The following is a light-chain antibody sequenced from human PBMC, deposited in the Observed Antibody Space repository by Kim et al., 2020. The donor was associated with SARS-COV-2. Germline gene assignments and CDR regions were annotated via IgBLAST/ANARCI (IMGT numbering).Light chain of an antibody. J-gene: IGLJ2*01. CDR2: EDS. Sequence: SQGQTARISCSGEKLGEKYVRWYQQAPGQSPVMVIYEDSKRSSGIPERFSGSNSGNTATLTISGAQAVDDGDYYCQVWDRFTVTFGAGTQLTVL. V-gene: IGLV3-1*01. CDR3: QVWDRFTVT. CDR1: KLGEKY.